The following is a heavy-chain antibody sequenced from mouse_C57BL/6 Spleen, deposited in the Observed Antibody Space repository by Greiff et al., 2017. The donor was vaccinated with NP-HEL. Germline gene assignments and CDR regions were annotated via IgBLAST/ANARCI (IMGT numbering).Heavy chain of an antibody. Sequence: VQLQQPGAELVRPGSSVKLSCKASGYTFTSYWMDWVKQRPGQGLEWIGNIYPSDSETHYNQKFKDKATLTVDKSSSTAYMQLSSLTSEDSAVYYCARGGDYYGSSYDYWGQGTTLTVSS. CDR1: GYTFTSYW. CDR3: ARGGDYYGSSYDY. D-gene: IGHD1-1*01. J-gene: IGHJ2*01. CDR2: IYPSDSET. V-gene: IGHV1-61*01.